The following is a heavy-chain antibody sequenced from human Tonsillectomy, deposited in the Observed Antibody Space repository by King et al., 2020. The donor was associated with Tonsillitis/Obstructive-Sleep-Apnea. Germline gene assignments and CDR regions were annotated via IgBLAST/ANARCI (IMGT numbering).Heavy chain of an antibody. Sequence: VQLQESGPGLVKPSETLSLTCTVSGGSISSYYWSWIRQPPGKGLEWIGYIYYSGSTNYNPSLKSRVTISVDTSKNQFSLKLSSVTAADTAVYYCARQAGFGSYYFVYWGQGTLVTVSS. V-gene: IGHV4-59*08. CDR3: ARQAGFGSYYFVY. D-gene: IGHD6-13*01. CDR1: GGSISSYY. CDR2: IYYSGST. J-gene: IGHJ4*02.